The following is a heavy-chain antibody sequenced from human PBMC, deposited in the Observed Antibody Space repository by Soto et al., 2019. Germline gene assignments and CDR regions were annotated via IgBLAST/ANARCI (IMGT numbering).Heavy chain of an antibody. J-gene: IGHJ4*02. CDR1: GFTFSSYA. CDR3: ANSISGYDCYY. V-gene: IGHV3-23*01. D-gene: IGHD5-12*01. CDR2: ISGSGGST. Sequence: GGSLRLSCAASGFTFSSYAMSWVRQAPGKGLEWVSAISGSGGSTYYADSVKGRFTISRDNSKNTLYLQMNSLRAEDTAVYYCANSISGYDCYYWGQGTLVTVSS.